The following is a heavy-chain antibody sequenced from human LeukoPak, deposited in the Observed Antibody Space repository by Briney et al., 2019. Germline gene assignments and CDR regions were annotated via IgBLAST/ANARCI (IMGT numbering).Heavy chain of an antibody. D-gene: IGHD3-10*01. CDR2: FYHGGST. CDR3: ARAVGSGSFQTYYYYMDV. CDR1: GYSISTGYY. J-gene: IGHJ6*03. Sequence: SETLSLTCTVSGYSISTGYYWDWIRQPPGKGLEWIGTFYHGGSTYYNPSLKSRVTISVDTSKNQFSLNLTSVTAADTAVYYCARAVGSGSFQTYYYYMDVWGKGTTVTISS. V-gene: IGHV4-38-2*02.